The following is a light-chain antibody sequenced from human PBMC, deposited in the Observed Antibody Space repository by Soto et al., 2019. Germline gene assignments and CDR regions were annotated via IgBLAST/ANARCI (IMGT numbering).Light chain of an antibody. V-gene: IGLV3-27*01. CDR1: ILAKKY. CDR2: KDS. Sequence: SYELTQPSSVSVSPGQTARITCSGHILAKKYARWFQQKAGQAPLLVIYKDSERPSRISERFSGSSSGTTVTLTISGDRFEDEADYYCYSADDNNWVFGGGTKLTVL. CDR3: YSADDNNWV. J-gene: IGLJ3*02.